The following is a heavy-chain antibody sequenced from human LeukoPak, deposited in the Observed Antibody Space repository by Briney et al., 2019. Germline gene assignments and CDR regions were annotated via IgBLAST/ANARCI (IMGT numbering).Heavy chain of an antibody. CDR3: ARVRGGYSYGALYYYYGMDV. CDR2: IIPIFGTA. V-gene: IGHV1-69*13. D-gene: IGHD5-18*01. Sequence: SVKVSCKASGGTFSSYAISWVRQAPGQGLEWMGGIIPIFGTANYAQKFQGRVTITADESTSTAYMELSSLRSEDTAVYYCARVRGGYSYGALYYYYGMDVWGQGTTVTVSS. J-gene: IGHJ6*02. CDR1: GGTFSSYA.